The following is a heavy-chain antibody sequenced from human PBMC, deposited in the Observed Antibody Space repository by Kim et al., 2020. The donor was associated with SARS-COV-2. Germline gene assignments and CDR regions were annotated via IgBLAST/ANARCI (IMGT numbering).Heavy chain of an antibody. CDR3: ARESLLWFGESDYGMDV. CDR2: ISSSSSYI. CDR1: GFTFSSYS. Sequence: GGSLRLSCAASGFTFSSYSMNWVRQAPGKGLEWVASISSSSSYIYYADSVKGRFTISRDNAKNSLYLQMNSLRAEDTAVYYCARESLLWFGESDYGMDVWGQGTTVTVSS. V-gene: IGHV3-21*01. J-gene: IGHJ6*02. D-gene: IGHD3-10*01.